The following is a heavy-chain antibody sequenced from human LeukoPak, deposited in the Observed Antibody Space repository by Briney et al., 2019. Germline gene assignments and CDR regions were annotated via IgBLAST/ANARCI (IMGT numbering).Heavy chain of an antibody. CDR2: IKQDGSEK. V-gene: IGHV3-7*01. J-gene: IGHJ5*02. CDR1: GFTFSSYW. CDR3: ARDKYYYGWLFDP. D-gene: IGHD3-10*01. Sequence: GGSLRLSCAASGFTFSSYWMSWVRQAPGKGLEWVANIKQDGSEKYYVDSVKGRFTISRDNAKNSLYLQMNSLRAEDTAVYYCARDKYYYGWLFDPWGQGTLVTVSS.